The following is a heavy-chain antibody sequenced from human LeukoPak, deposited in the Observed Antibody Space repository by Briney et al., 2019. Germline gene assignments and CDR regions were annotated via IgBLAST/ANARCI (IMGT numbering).Heavy chain of an antibody. CDR3: TTGGLWYSGRVF. CDR2: IKTKTDGGTT. CDR1: GFTFSSYS. V-gene: IGHV3-15*01. J-gene: IGHJ4*02. Sequence: GGSLRLSCAASGFTFSSYSMNWVRQAPGKGLEWVGRIKTKTDGGTTAFAAPVKGRFTMSRDDSKNTLYLQMNSLKTEDTAMYYCTTGGLWYSGRVFWGQGTLVTVS. D-gene: IGHD3-10*01.